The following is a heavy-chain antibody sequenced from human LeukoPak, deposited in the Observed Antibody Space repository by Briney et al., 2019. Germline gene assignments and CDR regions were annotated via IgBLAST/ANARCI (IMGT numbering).Heavy chain of an antibody. J-gene: IGHJ5*02. CDR2: ISSSSSTI. V-gene: IGHV3-48*02. CDR3: ARDTRTVVVPAAPRWFDP. Sequence: GGSLRLSCAASGFTFSSYSMNWVRQAPGKGLEWVSYISSSSSTIYYADSVKGRFTISRDNAKNSLYLQMNSLGDEDTAVYYCARDTRTVVVPAAPRWFDPWGQGTLVTVSS. CDR1: GFTFSSYS. D-gene: IGHD2-2*01.